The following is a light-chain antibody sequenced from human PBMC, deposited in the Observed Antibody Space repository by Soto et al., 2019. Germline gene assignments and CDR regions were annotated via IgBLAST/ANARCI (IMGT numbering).Light chain of an antibody. CDR1: QSVSSNY. V-gene: IGKV3-20*01. CDR3: KQYGSPPPYT. CDR2: GAS. Sequence: EIVLTQSPGTLSLSPGERATLSCRASQSVSSNYLAWYQQKPGQAPRLLLYGASSRATGITDRFSGSGSGRDCTLTSSSLEPEDDAVDYCKQYGSPPPYTFGQGTKLEIK. J-gene: IGKJ2*01.